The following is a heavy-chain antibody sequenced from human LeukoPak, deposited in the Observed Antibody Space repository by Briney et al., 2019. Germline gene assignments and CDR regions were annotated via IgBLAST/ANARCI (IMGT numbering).Heavy chain of an antibody. V-gene: IGHV4-31*03. CDR1: GGSISRGGYY. D-gene: IGHD3-10*01. CDR3: ARYVSGFDY. J-gene: IGHJ4*01. Sequence: TLSLTCTVSGGSISRGGYYWSWIRQPPGRGLEWFGYIYYSGSTYYNPSLKSRVTISVDTSKNQFSLKLSSVTAADTAVYYCARYVSGFDYWGQGTLVTVSS. CDR2: IYYSGST.